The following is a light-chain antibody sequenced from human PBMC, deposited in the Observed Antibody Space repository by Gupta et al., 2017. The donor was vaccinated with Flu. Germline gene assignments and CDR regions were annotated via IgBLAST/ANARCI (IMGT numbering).Light chain of an antibody. J-gene: IGKJ1*01. Sequence: DIEMTQSPSSLSASVGDRVTITCRASQNIGNYLNWYQQKPGRAPNLLIYAASSLHAGVPSRFNGSGSVTDFTLTISRLQPEDFASYYCQQTYSTIWTFGQGTKVDIK. CDR1: QNIGNY. V-gene: IGKV1-39*01. CDR3: QQTYSTIWT. CDR2: AAS.